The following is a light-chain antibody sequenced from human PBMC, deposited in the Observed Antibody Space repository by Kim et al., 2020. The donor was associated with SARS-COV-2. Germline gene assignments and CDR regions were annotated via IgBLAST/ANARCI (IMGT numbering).Light chain of an antibody. J-gene: IGLJ1*01. CDR2: DVT. V-gene: IGLV2-14*03. CDR3: NSYTITNIYV. CDR1: SSDVGAFNY. Sequence: QSALTQPASVSGSPGQSITISCTGTSSDVGAFNYVSWFQQHPGKAPKLIIHDVTRRPSGVSNRFSGSKSGNTASLTISGLQAEDEADYYCNSYTITNIYVFGTGTKVTVL.